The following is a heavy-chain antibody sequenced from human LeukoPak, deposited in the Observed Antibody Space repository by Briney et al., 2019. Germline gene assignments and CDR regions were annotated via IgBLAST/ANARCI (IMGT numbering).Heavy chain of an antibody. V-gene: IGHV4-38-2*02. CDR1: GYSISSGYY. D-gene: IGHD6-13*01. CDR2: IYHSGST. CDR3: ARNLIPEQLVLNF. Sequence: SETLSLTCTVSGYSISSGYYWGWIRQPPGKGLEWIGSIYHSGSTYYNPSLKSRVTMSVDTSKNQFSLNLKSVTPEDTAVYYCARNLIPEQLVLNFWGQGTLVTVSS. J-gene: IGHJ4*02.